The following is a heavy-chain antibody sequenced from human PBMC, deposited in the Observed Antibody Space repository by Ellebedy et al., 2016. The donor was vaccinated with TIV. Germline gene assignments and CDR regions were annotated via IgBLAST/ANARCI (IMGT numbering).Heavy chain of an antibody. CDR2: ISSSGVSS. CDR1: GFTFRNFA. V-gene: IGHV3-23*01. CDR3: AKLDSSGHYYGRLDY. J-gene: IGHJ4*02. Sequence: GGSLRLSCAASGFTFRNFAMTWVRQAPGKGLEWVSSISSSGVSSDYADSVRGRVTISRDNSKSTLYLQMDSLRADDSAEYYCAKLDSSGHYYGRLDYWGQGTLVTVSS. D-gene: IGHD3-22*01.